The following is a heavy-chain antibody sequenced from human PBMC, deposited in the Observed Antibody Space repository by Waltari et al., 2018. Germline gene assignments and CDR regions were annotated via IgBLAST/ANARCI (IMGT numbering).Heavy chain of an antibody. J-gene: IGHJ4*02. Sequence: QVQLVESGGGVVQPGRSLRVSCAAPGFTFSSYGMPWVRQAPGKGLEWVAVIWYDGSNKYYADSVKGRFTISRDNSKNTLYLQMNSLRAEDTAVYYCARGWGGRDGYNFLDYWGQGTLVTVSS. D-gene: IGHD5-12*01. CDR2: IWYDGSNK. CDR3: ARGWGGRDGYNFLDY. V-gene: IGHV3-33*01. CDR1: GFTFSSYG.